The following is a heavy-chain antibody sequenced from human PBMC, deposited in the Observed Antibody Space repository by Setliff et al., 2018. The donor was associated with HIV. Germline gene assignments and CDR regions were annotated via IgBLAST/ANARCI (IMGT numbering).Heavy chain of an antibody. CDR3: ARDDDTTSHYGLFEF. CDR1: GFTLRSYG. D-gene: IGHD3-22*01. V-gene: IGHV3-33*01. Sequence: GGSLRLSCAASGFTLRSYGMHWVRQAPGKGLEWVTVLWFDGIRKYYADSVKGRFTISRDDSKNTVYTQMNSLRAEDTAVYYCARDDDTTSHYGLFEFWGQGTLVTVSS. J-gene: IGHJ4*02. CDR2: LWFDGIRK.